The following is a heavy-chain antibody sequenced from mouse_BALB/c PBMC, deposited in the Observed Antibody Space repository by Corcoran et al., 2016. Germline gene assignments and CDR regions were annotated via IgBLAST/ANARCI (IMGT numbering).Heavy chain of an antibody. Sequence: EVQLQQSGAELVKPGASVRLSCTASGFNIKDTYMHWVKQRPEQGLEWIGRIDPANGNTKYDPKFQGKATITADTSSNTAYLQLSSLTSEDTAVYYWAREVPGYFDVWGAGTTVTVSS. D-gene: IGHD2-14*01. CDR1: GFNIKDTY. J-gene: IGHJ1*01. V-gene: IGHV14-3*02. CDR2: IDPANGNT. CDR3: AREVPGYFDV.